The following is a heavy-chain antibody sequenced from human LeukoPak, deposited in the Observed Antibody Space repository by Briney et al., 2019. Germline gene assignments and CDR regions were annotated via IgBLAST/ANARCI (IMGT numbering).Heavy chain of an antibody. CDR3: ARDRDSSGWVTIFDY. CDR1: GGSFSGYY. J-gene: IGHJ4*02. D-gene: IGHD6-19*01. V-gene: IGHV4-34*01. Sequence: SETLSLTCAVYGGSFSGYYWSWIRQPPGKGLEWIGEINHSGSTNYNPSLKSRVTMSIDTSKNQFSLKLSSVTAADTAVYYCARDRDSSGWVTIFDYWGQGTLVTVSS. CDR2: INHSGST.